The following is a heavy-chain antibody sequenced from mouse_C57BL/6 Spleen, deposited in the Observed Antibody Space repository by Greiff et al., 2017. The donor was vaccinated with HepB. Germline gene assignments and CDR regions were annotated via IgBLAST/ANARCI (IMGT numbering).Heavy chain of an antibody. D-gene: IGHD1-1*01. J-gene: IGHJ2*01. CDR2: IRNKANGYTT. CDR1: GFTFTDYY. V-gene: IGHV7-3*01. CDR3: ARYLYGSSDY. Sequence: EVKLVESGGGLVQPGGSLSLSCAASGFTFTDYYMSWVRQPPGKALEWLGFIRNKANGYTTEYSASVKGRFTISRDNSQSILYLQMNALRAEDSATYYCARYLYGSSDYWGQGTTLTVSS.